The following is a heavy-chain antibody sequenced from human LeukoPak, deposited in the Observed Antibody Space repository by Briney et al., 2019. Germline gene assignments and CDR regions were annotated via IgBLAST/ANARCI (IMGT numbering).Heavy chain of an antibody. J-gene: IGHJ4*02. D-gene: IGHD6-19*01. Sequence: GGSLRLSCAASGFTFSDYYMSWIRQAPGKGLEWVSYISSSSSYTNYADSVKGRFTISRDNAKNSLYLQMNSLGAEDTAVYYCARRSYSSGYYFDYWGQGTLVTVSS. V-gene: IGHV3-11*06. CDR1: GFTFSDYY. CDR2: ISSSSSYT. CDR3: ARRSYSSGYYFDY.